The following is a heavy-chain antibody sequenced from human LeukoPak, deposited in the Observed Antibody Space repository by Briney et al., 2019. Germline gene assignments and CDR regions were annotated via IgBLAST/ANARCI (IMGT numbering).Heavy chain of an antibody. CDR3: ARGLVPGFLDY. D-gene: IGHD4-11*01. J-gene: IGHJ4*02. CDR1: GFTFSSSW. V-gene: IGHV3-74*01. Sequence: PGGSLRLSCAASGFTFSSSWMYWVRQAQGKGLVWVSRINSDESITTYADSVKGRFTISRDNAKNTLYLQMNSLRAEDTAVYYCARGLVPGFLDYWGQGTPVTVSS. CDR2: INSDESIT.